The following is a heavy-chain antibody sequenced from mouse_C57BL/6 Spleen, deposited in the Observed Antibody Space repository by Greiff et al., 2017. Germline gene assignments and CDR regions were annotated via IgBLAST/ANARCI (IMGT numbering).Heavy chain of an antibody. CDR3: ARSITTVVGEAMGY. D-gene: IGHD1-1*01. CDR2: INPSSGYT. Sequence: VQLQQSGAELARPGASVKMSCKASGYTFTSYTMHWVQQRPGPGLEWIGYINPSSGYTKYNQKFKDKATLTADKSSSTAYMQLSSLTSEDSAVYYCARSITTVVGEAMGYWGQGTSVTVSS. V-gene: IGHV1-4*01. J-gene: IGHJ4*01. CDR1: GYTFTSYT.